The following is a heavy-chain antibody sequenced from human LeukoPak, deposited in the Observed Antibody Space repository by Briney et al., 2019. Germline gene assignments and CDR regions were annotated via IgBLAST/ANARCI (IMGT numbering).Heavy chain of an antibody. V-gene: IGHV4-39*07. D-gene: IGHD1-26*01. CDR2: IYYSGST. J-gene: IGHJ4*02. Sequence: SETLSLTCTVSGGSISSGSYYWGWIRQPPGKGLEWIGSIYYSGSTYYNPSLKSRVTISVDTSKNQFSLKLSSVTAADTAVYYCARVLRTYSGSTYPGGLDYWGQGTLVTVSS. CDR3: ARVLRTYSGSTYPGGLDY. CDR1: GGSISSGSYY.